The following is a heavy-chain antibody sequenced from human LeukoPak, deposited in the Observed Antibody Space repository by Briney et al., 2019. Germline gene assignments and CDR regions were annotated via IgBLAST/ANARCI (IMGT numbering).Heavy chain of an antibody. CDR3: ARVGQLLMDETYYYYGMDV. Sequence: PSETLSLTCAVYGGSFSGYYWSWIRQPPGKGLEWIGEINHSGSTNYNPSLKSRVTISVDTSKNQFSLKLSSVTAADTAVYYCARVGQLLMDETYYYYGMDVWGQGTTVTVSS. CDR1: GGSFSGYY. CDR2: INHSGST. D-gene: IGHD2-2*01. J-gene: IGHJ6*02. V-gene: IGHV4-34*01.